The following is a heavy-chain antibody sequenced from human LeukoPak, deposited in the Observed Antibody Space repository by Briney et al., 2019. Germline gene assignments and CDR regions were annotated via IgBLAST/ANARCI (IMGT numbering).Heavy chain of an antibody. J-gene: IGHJ4*02. CDR1: GGSISSYY. D-gene: IGHD5-24*01. Sequence: SETLSLTCTVSGGSISSYYWGWIRQPPGKGLEWIGSIYYSGSTYYNPSLKSRVTISVDTSKNQFSLKLSSVTAADTAVYYCARGGRDGYSANYWGQGTLVTVSS. CDR2: IYYSGST. CDR3: ARGGRDGYSANY. V-gene: IGHV4-39*01.